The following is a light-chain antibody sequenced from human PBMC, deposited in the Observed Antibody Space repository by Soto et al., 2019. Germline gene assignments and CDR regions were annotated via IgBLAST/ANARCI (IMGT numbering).Light chain of an antibody. CDR1: QSVSSRY. CDR3: QQYDNSAWT. J-gene: IGKJ1*01. CDR2: GAS. Sequence: EILLTQSPCTLSLSPGESATLCCRARQSVSSRYLAWYQQKPGQAPRLLIYGASSRATGIPDRFSGSGAGTDFTLTISRLEPEDFAVYYCQQYDNSAWTFGQGTKVDIK. V-gene: IGKV3-20*01.